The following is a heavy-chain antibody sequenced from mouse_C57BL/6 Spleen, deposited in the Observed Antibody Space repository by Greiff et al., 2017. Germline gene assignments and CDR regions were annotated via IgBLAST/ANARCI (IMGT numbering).Heavy chain of an antibody. V-gene: IGHV1-72*01. CDR1: GYTFTSYW. J-gene: IGHJ3*01. CDR2: IDPNSGGT. D-gene: IGHD2-4*01. Sequence: QVHVKQPGAELVKPGASVKLSCKASGYTFTSYWMHWVKQRPGRGLEWIGRIDPNSGGTKYNEKFKSKATLTVDKPSSTAYMQLSSLTSEDSAVYECAGGDYDYDEGFAYWGQGTLVTVSA. CDR3: AGGDYDYDEGFAY.